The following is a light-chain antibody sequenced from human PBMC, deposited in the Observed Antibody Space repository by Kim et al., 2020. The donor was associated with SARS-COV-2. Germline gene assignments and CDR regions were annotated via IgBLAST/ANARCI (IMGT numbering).Light chain of an antibody. Sequence: SAADGDRFTITFRASQDISNYLAWYQQKPGKAPKLLIYVASTLQSGVPSRFSGSGSGTEFTLTISSLQPEDVATYYCQQLNTYPLTFGGGTKLEI. J-gene: IGKJ4*01. CDR3: QQLNTYPLT. CDR2: VAS. CDR1: QDISNY. V-gene: IGKV1-9*01.